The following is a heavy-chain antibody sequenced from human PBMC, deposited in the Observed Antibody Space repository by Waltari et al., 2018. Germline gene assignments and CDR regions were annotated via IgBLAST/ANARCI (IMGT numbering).Heavy chain of an antibody. V-gene: IGHV1-69*05. D-gene: IGHD3-16*02. CDR2: IIPIFGTA. Sequence: QVQLVQSGAEVKKPGSSVKVSCKASGGTFSSYAISWVRQAPGQGLEWMGGIIPIFGTANYVQKFQGRVTITTDESTSTAYMELSSLRSEDTAVYYCARDGARIVPHDAFDIWGQGTMVTVSS. J-gene: IGHJ3*02. CDR3: ARDGARIVPHDAFDI. CDR1: GGTFSSYA.